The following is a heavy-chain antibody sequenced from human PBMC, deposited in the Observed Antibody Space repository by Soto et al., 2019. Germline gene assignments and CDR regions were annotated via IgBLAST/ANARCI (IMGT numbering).Heavy chain of an antibody. CDR2: IYYSGTT. Sequence: PSETLSLTCTVSGGSVSSGGYYWSWIRQHPGTGLECIGYIYYSGTTYFNPSLKSRASISLDTSKNEFSLKLTSVTAADTAVYYCARRALPQCINGVCYKDGFWDYWGQGALVTVSS. D-gene: IGHD2-8*01. CDR1: GGSVSSGGYY. CDR3: ARRALPQCINGVCYKDGFWDY. J-gene: IGHJ4*02. V-gene: IGHV4-31*03.